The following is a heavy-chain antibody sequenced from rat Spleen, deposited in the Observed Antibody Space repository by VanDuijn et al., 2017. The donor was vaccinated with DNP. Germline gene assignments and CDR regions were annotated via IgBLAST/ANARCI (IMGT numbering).Heavy chain of an antibody. Sequence: EVKLVESGGGLVQPGRSLKLSCAASGFNFNDYWMGWVRQAPGKGLEWIGEINEDSSIINYTPSLKYKISFSRDNAQNTLYLQMDSLRSEDTATYYCVTGVYGGYEDWFAYWGRGTLVTVSS. D-gene: IGHD1-11*01. V-gene: IGHV4-2*01. CDR2: INEDSSII. J-gene: IGHJ3*01. CDR3: VTGVYGGYEDWFAY. CDR1: GFNFNDYW.